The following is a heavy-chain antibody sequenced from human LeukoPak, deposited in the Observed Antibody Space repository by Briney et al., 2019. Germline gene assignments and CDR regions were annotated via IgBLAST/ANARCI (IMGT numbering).Heavy chain of an antibody. CDR2: INHSGGT. D-gene: IGHD2-15*01. J-gene: IGHJ4*02. V-gene: IGHV4-34*01. Sequence: PSETLSLTCAVYGGSFSGYYWSWIRQPPGKGLEWIGEINHSGGTNYNPSLKSRVTISVDTSKNQFSLKLSSVTAADTAVYYCARGRVLRYCSGGSCYPIDYWGQGTLVTVSS. CDR1: GGSFSGYY. CDR3: ARGRVLRYCSGGSCYPIDY.